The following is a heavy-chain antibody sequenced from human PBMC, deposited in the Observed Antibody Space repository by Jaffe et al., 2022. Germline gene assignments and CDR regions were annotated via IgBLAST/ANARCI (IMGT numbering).Heavy chain of an antibody. Sequence: EVQLVESGGGLVQPGGSLRLSCAASGFTFSSYWMHWVRQAPGKGLVWVSRINSDGSSTSYADSVKGRFTISRDNAKNTLYLQMNSLRAEDTAVYYCARVASSSGWGQDYYFDYWGQGTLVTVSS. J-gene: IGHJ4*02. D-gene: IGHD6-19*01. CDR1: GFTFSSYW. V-gene: IGHV3-74*01. CDR3: ARVASSSGWGQDYYFDY. CDR2: INSDGSST.